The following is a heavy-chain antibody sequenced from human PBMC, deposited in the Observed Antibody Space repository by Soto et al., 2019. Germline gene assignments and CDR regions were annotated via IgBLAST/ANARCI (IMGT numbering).Heavy chain of an antibody. Sequence: PGESLRISCKGSGYIFTSYWIGWVRQMPGKGLEWMGIIYPGDSDTRYSPSFQGQVTISADKSISTAYLQWSSLKASDTAMYYCARRYEYSSSSGGRYYVMDVWGQGTTVTVSS. D-gene: IGHD6-6*01. V-gene: IGHV5-51*01. CDR1: GYIFTSYW. CDR3: ARRYEYSSSSGGRYYVMDV. CDR2: IYPGDSDT. J-gene: IGHJ6*02.